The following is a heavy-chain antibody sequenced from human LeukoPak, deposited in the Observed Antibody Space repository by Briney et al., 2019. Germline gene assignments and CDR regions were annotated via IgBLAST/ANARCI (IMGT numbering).Heavy chain of an antibody. Sequence: SETLSLTCAVYGGSFSGYYWSWIRQPPGKGLEWIGEINHRGSTNYNPSLKSRVTISVDTSKNQFSLKLSSVTAADTAVYYCARGRNPRTAGYCSGGSCYRIGMDVWGQGTTVTVSS. J-gene: IGHJ6*02. CDR1: GGSFSGYY. CDR2: INHRGST. V-gene: IGHV4-34*01. D-gene: IGHD2-15*01. CDR3: ARGRNPRTAGYCSGGSCYRIGMDV.